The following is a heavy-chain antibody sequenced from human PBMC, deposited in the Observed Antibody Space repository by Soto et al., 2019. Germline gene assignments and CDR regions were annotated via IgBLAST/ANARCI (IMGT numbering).Heavy chain of an antibody. CDR3: SRMDAGSNYYAMDV. Sequence: YGPTLEKTTESPTLTCTGSGFSLGNGRMGVSWIRQPPGKPLEWLAHFFSEAERSYSASMQSSLTMSMDTSGSQVVVIMTNMDPVDTATDYCSRMDAGSNYYAMDVSGRGTSDTGSS. J-gene: IGHJ6*02. CDR1: GFSLGNGRMG. V-gene: IGHV2-26*01. D-gene: IGHD5-12*01. CDR2: FFSEAER.